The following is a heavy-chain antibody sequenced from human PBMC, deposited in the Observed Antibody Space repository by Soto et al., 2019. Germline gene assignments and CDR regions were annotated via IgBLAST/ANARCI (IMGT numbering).Heavy chain of an antibody. CDR3: ARGPRTGAYYYYYYMDV. V-gene: IGHV3-21*01. CDR1: GITFSRYS. J-gene: IGHJ6*03. D-gene: IGHD1-26*01. CDR2: ISSSSSYI. Sequence: PGGSLRLSCAASGITFSRYSMNWGRQAPGKGLEWVSSISSSSSYIYYADSVKGRFTISRDNAKNSLYLQMNSLRAEDTAVYYCARGPRTGAYYYYYYMDVWGKGTTVTVSS.